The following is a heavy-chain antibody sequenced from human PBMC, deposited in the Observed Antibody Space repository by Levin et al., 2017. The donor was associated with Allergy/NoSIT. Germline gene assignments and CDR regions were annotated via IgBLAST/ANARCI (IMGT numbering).Heavy chain of an antibody. V-gene: IGHV3-33*01. D-gene: IGHD3-3*01. CDR3: ARGRYYDFWSGALDY. CDR2: IWYDGSDK. CDR1: GFTFSYYG. Sequence: GGSLRLSCAASGFTFSYYGMHWVRQAPGKGLEWVALIWYDGSDKNYTDSVKGRFTISRDNSKNTLYLQMNSLRAEDTAVYYCARGRYYDFWSGALDYWGQGTLVTVSS. J-gene: IGHJ4*02.